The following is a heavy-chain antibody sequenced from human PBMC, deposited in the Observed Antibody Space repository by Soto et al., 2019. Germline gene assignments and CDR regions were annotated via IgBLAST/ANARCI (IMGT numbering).Heavy chain of an antibody. J-gene: IGHJ4*02. CDR1: GGSISSGGYY. CDR2: IYYSGST. CDR3: ARDSVEMATMRYFDY. Sequence: PSETLSLTCTVSGGSISSGGYYWSWIRQHPGKGLEWTGYIYYSGSTYYNPSLKSRVTISVDTSKNQFSLKLSSVTAADTAVYYCARDSVEMATMRYFDYWGQGTLVTVSS. V-gene: IGHV4-31*03. D-gene: IGHD5-12*01.